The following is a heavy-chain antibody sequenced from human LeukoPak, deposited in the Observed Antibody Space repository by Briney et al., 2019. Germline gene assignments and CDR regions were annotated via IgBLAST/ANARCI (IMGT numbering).Heavy chain of an antibody. CDR1: GGSISSSSYY. J-gene: IGHJ1*01. CDR3: ARGNIATSVSS. V-gene: IGHV4-39*07. Sequence: SETLSLTCTVSGGSISSSSYYWGWIRQPPGKGLEWIGEINHSGVTKYNPSLKSRVTMSVDTSKNQFSLNLRSVTAADTAVYYCARGNIATSVSSWGQGTLVTVSS. CDR2: INHSGVT. D-gene: IGHD6-13*01.